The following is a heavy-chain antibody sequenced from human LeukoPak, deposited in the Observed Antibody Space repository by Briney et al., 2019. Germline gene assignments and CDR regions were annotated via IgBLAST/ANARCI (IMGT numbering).Heavy chain of an antibody. V-gene: IGHV4-31*03. CDR3: ARCTIFGVVKCNWFDP. Sequence: PSQTLSLTCTVSGGSISSGGYYWSWIRQHPGEGLEWIGYIYYSGSTYYNPSLKSRVTISVDTSKNQFSLKLSSVTAADTAVYYCARCTIFGVVKCNWFDPWGQGTLVTVSS. D-gene: IGHD3-3*01. CDR1: GGSISSGGYY. J-gene: IGHJ5*02. CDR2: IYYSGST.